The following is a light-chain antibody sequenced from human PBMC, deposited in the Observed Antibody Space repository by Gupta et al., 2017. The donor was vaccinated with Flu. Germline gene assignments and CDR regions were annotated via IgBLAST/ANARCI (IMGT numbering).Light chain of an antibody. J-gene: IGKJ5*01. Sequence: PSSRAASVGDRVTIICRASQDSRNYLGWYPQKSGKAPKRLIYAASSLPLGVPARFSGSGSGTEFTLTISSMKTEDFATYYCLQHKRDPRTFGQGTRLEMK. CDR2: AAS. CDR1: QDSRNY. CDR3: LQHKRDPRT. V-gene: IGKV1-17*01.